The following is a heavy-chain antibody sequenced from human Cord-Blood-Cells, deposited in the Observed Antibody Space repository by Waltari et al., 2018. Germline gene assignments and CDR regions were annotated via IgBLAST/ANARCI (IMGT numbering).Heavy chain of an antibody. Sequence: QVQLQESGPGLVKPSETLSLTCTVSGGSISSYYWSWIRQPAGKGLEWIGRIYTSGSTNYNPPLKSRVTMSVDTAKNQFSLKLSSVTAADTAVYYCARVGITGTDSDRWSYWYFDLWGRGTLVTVSS. CDR2: IYTSGST. V-gene: IGHV4-4*07. D-gene: IGHD1-7*01. CDR3: ARVGITGTDSDRWSYWYFDL. CDR1: GGSISSYY. J-gene: IGHJ2*01.